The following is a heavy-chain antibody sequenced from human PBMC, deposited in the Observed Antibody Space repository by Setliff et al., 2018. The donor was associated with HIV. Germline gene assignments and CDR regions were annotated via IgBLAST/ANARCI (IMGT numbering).Heavy chain of an antibody. Sequence: SETLSLTCTVSGASISSYYWSWIRQPPGKGLEWIGYIYYNGGTNYNPSLKSRVSISVDTSKNQFSLKLSSVTAADTAVYYCARGDGTKYYYYYYMDVWGKGTTVTVS. J-gene: IGHJ6*03. V-gene: IGHV4-59*01. D-gene: IGHD1-7*01. CDR2: IYYNGGT. CDR1: GASISSYY. CDR3: ARGDGTKYYYYYYMDV.